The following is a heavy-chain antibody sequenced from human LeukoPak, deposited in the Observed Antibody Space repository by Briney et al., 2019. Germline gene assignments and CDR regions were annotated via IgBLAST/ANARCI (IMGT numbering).Heavy chain of an antibody. Sequence: PSQTLSLTCTVSGGSFSSGVYYWSWIRQPPGKGLEWIGYIYHSGSTYYNPSLKSRVTISVDRSKNQFSLGLNSVTAADTAVYYCARTLDSSGYYFDSWGQGTLVTGSS. CDR1: GGSFSSGVYY. D-gene: IGHD3-22*01. CDR3: ARTLDSSGYYFDS. J-gene: IGHJ4*02. V-gene: IGHV4-30-2*01. CDR2: IYHSGST.